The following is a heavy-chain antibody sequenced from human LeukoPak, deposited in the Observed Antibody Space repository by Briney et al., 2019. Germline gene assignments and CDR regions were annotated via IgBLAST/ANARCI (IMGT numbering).Heavy chain of an antibody. Sequence: ASVKVSCKASGARLTNFGLTWVRQAPGQGLEWMGIINPSAGSTSYAQKFQGRVTMTRDTSTSTVYMELSSLRSEDTAIYYCARAICTSTSCHNDHWGQGTLVTVST. V-gene: IGHV1-46*01. CDR1: GARLTNFG. CDR2: INPSAGST. J-gene: IGHJ5*02. CDR3: ARAICTSTSCHNDH. D-gene: IGHD2-2*01.